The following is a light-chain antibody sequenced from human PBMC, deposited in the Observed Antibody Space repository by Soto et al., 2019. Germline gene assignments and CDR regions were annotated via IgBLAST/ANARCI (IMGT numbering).Light chain of an antibody. V-gene: IGKV1-13*02. CDR3: QKAYSCPST. Sequence: AIQLTQSPSSLSASVGDRVTITCRVSQDISRALVWYQQKPGRAPRLLIYDASTLESGVPSRFRGSGSGTDFILPLSSPQPEDFATYYYQKAYSCPSTFGPGPKVDLK. CDR2: DAS. J-gene: IGKJ3*01. CDR1: QDISRA.